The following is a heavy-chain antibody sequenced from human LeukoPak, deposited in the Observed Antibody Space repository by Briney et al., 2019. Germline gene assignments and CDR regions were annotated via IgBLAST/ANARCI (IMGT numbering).Heavy chain of an antibody. J-gene: IGHJ4*02. CDR2: ISGSSSTI. V-gene: IGHV3-48*01. D-gene: IGHD3-10*01. CDR1: GFTFSSYS. Sequence: GGSLRLSCAASGFTFSSYSMNWVRQAPGKGLEWGSYISGSSSTIYYADSVKGRFTISRDNGKNTLYLQMNSLRAEDTAVYYCASTIMVRGVIIPFDYWGQGTLVTVSS. CDR3: ASTIMVRGVIIPFDY.